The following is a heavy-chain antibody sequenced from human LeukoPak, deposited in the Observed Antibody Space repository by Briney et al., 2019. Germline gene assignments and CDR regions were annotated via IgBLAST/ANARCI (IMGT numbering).Heavy chain of an antibody. CDR3: ARDATQYLRYGYFDY. V-gene: IGHV3-21*01. J-gene: IGHJ4*02. Sequence: PGGSLRLSCAASGFTFSSSAMNWVRQAPGKGLERVSSINQISSHIYYAESVRGRFSISRDNAKNSVYLQMNSLRAEDTAIYYCARDATQYLRYGYFDYWGPGILVTVSS. D-gene: IGHD3-9*01. CDR2: INQISSHI. CDR1: GFTFSSSA.